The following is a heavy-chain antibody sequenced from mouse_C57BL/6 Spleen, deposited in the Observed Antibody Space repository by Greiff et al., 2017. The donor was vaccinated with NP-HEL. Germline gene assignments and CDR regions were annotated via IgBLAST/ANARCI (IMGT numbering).Heavy chain of an antibody. CDR1: GYAFTNYL. CDR2: INPGSGGT. J-gene: IGHJ4*01. D-gene: IGHD1-1*02. Sequence: VQLQQSGAELVRPGPSVKVSCKASGYAFTNYLIEWVKQRPGQGLEWIGVINPGSGGTNYNEKFKGKATLTADKSSSTAYMQLSSLTSEDSAVYFCARSSMVRYAMDYWGQGTSVTVSS. V-gene: IGHV1-54*01. CDR3: ARSSMVRYAMDY.